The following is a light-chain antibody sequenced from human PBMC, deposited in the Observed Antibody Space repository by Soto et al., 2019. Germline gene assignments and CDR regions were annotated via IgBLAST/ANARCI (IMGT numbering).Light chain of an antibody. CDR3: QQRSSWSRYS. Sequence: EIVLTQSPATLSLSPGERATLSCRASQSIRTSLAWYQQKPGQSPRLLIHDAPNSATGIPARFSGSGSGTALSRTIGSLEPEEFEVYDEQQRSSWSRYSFRPGPKVVIK. J-gene: IGKJ3*01. CDR1: QSIRTS. V-gene: IGKV3-11*01. CDR2: DAP.